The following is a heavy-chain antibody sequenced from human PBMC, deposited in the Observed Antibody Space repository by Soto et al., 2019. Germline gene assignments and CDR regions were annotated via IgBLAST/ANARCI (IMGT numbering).Heavy chain of an antibody. CDR3: ARAVGMTTVTTSDY. CDR2: ISYDGSNK. CDR1: GFTFSSYA. V-gene: IGHV3-30-3*01. D-gene: IGHD4-17*01. J-gene: IGHJ4*02. Sequence: GGSLRLSCAASGFTFSSYAMHWVRQAPGKGLEWVAVISYDGSNKYYADSVKGRFTISRDNSKNTLYLQMNSLRAEDTAVHYCARAVGMTTVTTSDYWGQGTLVTVSS.